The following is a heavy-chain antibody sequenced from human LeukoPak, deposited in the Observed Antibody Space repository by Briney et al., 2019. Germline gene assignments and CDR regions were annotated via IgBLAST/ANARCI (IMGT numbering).Heavy chain of an antibody. J-gene: IGHJ4*02. CDR1: GGSISSGGYY. V-gene: IGHV4-30-2*01. CDR2: IYHSGST. Sequence: SETLSLTCTVSGGSISSGGYYWSRIRQPPGKGLEWIGYIYHSGSTYYNPSLKSRVTISVDTSKNQFSLKLSSVTAADTAVYYCASSVSYDYVWGSYRPHFDYWGQGTLVTVSS. CDR3: ASSVSYDYVWGSYRPHFDY. D-gene: IGHD3-16*02.